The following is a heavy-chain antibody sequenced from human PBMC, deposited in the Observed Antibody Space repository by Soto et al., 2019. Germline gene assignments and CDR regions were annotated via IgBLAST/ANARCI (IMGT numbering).Heavy chain of an antibody. D-gene: IGHD3-16*01. Sequence: SETLSLTCSVSGGSISGHYWSWVRQTPGKGLEWIGYMYYSGSTNYNPSLKSRVTISVDTSKSHFSLRLTSVTAADTAVYYCARGPYYDLIWNYYYMDVWGKGTTVTVSS. CDR1: GGSISGHY. V-gene: IGHV4-59*08. CDR2: MYYSGST. J-gene: IGHJ6*03. CDR3: ARGPYYDLIWNYYYMDV.